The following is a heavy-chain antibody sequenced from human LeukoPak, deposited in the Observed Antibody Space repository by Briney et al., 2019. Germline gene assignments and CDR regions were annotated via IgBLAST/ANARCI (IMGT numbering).Heavy chain of an antibody. CDR1: GFTFSSYA. V-gene: IGHV3-64*01. CDR3: ARDGGDGAYCGGDCYSPGGKLDS. Sequence: GGSLRLSRAASGFTFSSYAMHWVREAPGKGLEYVSAISSNVAGTYYANSLKGRFTISRDKSKNTLYLQMGSLRAEGVAVYYCARDGGDGAYCGGDCYSPGGKLDSWGQGTLVTVSS. J-gene: IGHJ4*02. D-gene: IGHD2-21*02. CDR2: ISSNVAGT.